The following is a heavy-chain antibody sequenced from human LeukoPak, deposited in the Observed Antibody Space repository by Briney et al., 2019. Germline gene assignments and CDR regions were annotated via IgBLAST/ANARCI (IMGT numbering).Heavy chain of an antibody. D-gene: IGHD3-3*01. CDR2: ISWNSGSI. CDR1: GFTFDDYA. Sequence: GRSLRLSCAASGFTFDDYAMHWVRQAPGKGLEWVSGISWNSGSIGYADSVKGRFTISRDNAKNSLYLQMNSLRAEDTAVYYCARQIFGVVTFYYYYYMDVWGKGTTVTVSS. J-gene: IGHJ6*03. CDR3: ARQIFGVVTFYYYYYMDV. V-gene: IGHV3-9*01.